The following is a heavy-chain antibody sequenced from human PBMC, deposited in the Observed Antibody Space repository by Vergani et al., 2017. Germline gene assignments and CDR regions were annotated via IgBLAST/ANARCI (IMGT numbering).Heavy chain of an antibody. Sequence: QVQLQESGPGLVKPSQTLSLTCTVSGGSINSGDYYWSWIRQPPGKGLEWIGYVFRNGNVNYNPSFNFRVAIDTSNNELSLRVTSVTAADTAVYYCARDFGGEWYFDLWGRGTFVTVSS. D-gene: IGHD2-15*01. CDR3: ARDFGGEWYFDL. CDR1: GGSINSGDYY. V-gene: IGHV4-61*08. J-gene: IGHJ2*01. CDR2: VFRNGNV.